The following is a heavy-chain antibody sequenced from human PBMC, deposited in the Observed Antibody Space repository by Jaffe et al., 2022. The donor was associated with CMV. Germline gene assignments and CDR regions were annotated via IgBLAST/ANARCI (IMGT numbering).Heavy chain of an antibody. CDR3: AREERDDYYNSGNYYKS. J-gene: IGHJ4*02. V-gene: IGHV1-69*01. CDR1: GGTFMSYS. CDR2: IIPIFGTP. Sequence: QVQLVQSGAEEKKPGSSVKVSCKASGGTFMSYSISWVRQAPGQGLEWMGGIIPIFGTPNYAQKFQGRVTITADQSTSTAYMELSSLRSEDTAMYYCAREERDDYYNSGNYYKSWGQGTLVTVSS. D-gene: IGHD3-10*01.